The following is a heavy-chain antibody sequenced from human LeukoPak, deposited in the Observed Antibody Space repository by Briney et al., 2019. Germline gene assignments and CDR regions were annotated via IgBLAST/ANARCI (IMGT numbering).Heavy chain of an antibody. Sequence: SETLSFKCTVSGGSISPYCWSWIRQPAGKGLEWVGRVHFSGSTNYNPSLKSRVAISLDKSKNELSLALNSVSAADTAVYYCARDESSRDDSGGYHYWGRAVLVTVSS. D-gene: IGHD3-22*01. CDR1: GGSISPYC. V-gene: IGHV4-4*07. CDR2: VHFSGST. J-gene: IGHJ4*02. CDR3: ARDESSRDDSGGYHY.